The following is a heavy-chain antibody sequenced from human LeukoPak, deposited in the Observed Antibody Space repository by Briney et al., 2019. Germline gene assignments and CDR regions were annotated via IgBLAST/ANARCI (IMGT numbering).Heavy chain of an antibody. D-gene: IGHD1-26*01. CDR1: GFTFSDYY. V-gene: IGHV3-11*04. CDR3: ASPPLAGGDAFDI. CDR2: ISSSGTTI. J-gene: IGHJ3*02. Sequence: GGSLRLFCAASGFTFSDYYMSWIRQAPGKGLEWVSYISSSGTTIYYADSVKGRFTISRDNAKNSLYLQMNSLRAEDTAVYYCASPPLAGGDAFDIWGQGTMVTVSS.